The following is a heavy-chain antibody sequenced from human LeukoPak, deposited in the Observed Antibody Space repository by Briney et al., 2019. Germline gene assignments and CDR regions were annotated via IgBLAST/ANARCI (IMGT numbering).Heavy chain of an antibody. CDR2: LYYSGTT. D-gene: IGHD1-14*01. J-gene: IGHJ5*02. Sequence: SETLSLTCTVSGGSIISSSYYWAWIRQPPGKGLEWIGSLYYSGTTNYNPSLESRVTMSVDTSKNQFSVKMTSVTAADTAVYYCARHGWEEPWSRGWFDPWGQETLVTVSS. CDR1: GGSIISSSYY. CDR3: ARHGWEEPWSRGWFDP. V-gene: IGHV4-39*01.